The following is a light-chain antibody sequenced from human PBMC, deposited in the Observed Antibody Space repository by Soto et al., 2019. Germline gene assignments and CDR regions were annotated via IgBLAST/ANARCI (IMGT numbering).Light chain of an antibody. Sequence: QLVLTQPPSASGTPGQRVTISCSGSSSNIGSTVNWYQQVPGMAPKLLIYNHNQRPSGVPDRFSASKSGTSASLAISGLQSDDEADYFCAAWDDSLNGVVFGGGTQLTVL. V-gene: IGLV1-44*01. CDR1: SSNIGST. J-gene: IGLJ3*02. CDR3: AAWDDSLNGVV. CDR2: NHN.